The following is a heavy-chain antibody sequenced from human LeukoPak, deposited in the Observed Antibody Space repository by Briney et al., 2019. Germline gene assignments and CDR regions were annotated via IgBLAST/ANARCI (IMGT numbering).Heavy chain of an antibody. V-gene: IGHV1-2*02. CDR1: GYTFTGYY. CDR2: INPNSGGT. D-gene: IGHD4-17*01. J-gene: IGHJ3*02. Sequence: GASVKVSCKASGYTFTGYYMHWVRQAPGQGLEWMGWINPNSGGTNYAQKFQGRVTMTRDMSTSTVYMELSSLRSEDTAVYYCARGGHIRTTVTSDVFDIWGQGTMVTVSS. CDR3: ARGGHIRTTVTSDVFDI.